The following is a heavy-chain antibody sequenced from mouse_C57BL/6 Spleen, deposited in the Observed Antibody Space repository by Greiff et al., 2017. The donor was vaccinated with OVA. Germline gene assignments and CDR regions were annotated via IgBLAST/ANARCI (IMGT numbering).Heavy chain of an antibody. Sequence: EVQLQQSGPVLVKPGASVKMSCKASGYTFTDYYMNWVKQSHGKSLEWIGVINPYNGGTSYNQKFKGKATLTVDKSSSTAYMELNSLTSEDSAVYDCARKAFITTVYAMDDWGQGTSVTVSS. CDR3: ARKAFITTVYAMDD. CDR1: GYTFTDYY. J-gene: IGHJ4*01. CDR2: INPYNGGT. D-gene: IGHD1-1*01. V-gene: IGHV1-19*01.